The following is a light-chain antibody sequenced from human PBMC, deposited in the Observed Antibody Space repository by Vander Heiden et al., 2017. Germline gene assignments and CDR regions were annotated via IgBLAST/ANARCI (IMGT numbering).Light chain of an antibody. Sequence: QSALTQPASVSGSPGPSITISCTGTTSDVGGYDHVSWYQQHPGNAPKLLIYAVSNRPSGVSSRFSGSKSGSTASLTISGLQAEDEAHYYCSSYTSVTTLLFGGGTKLTVL. CDR2: AVS. CDR1: TSDVGGYDH. CDR3: SSYTSVTTLL. J-gene: IGLJ2*01. V-gene: IGLV2-14*03.